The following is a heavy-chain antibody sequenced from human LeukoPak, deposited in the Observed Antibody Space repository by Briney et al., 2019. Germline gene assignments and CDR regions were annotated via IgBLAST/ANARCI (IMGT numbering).Heavy chain of an antibody. Sequence: ASVKVSCKASGYTFTSYDINWVRQATGQGLEWMGWMNPNSGNTGYAQKFQGRVTITRNTSISTAYMELSSLRSEDTAVYYCARYSSSSSAPFDYWGQGTLVTVSS. CDR2: MNPNSGNT. CDR3: ARYSSSSSAPFDY. J-gene: IGHJ4*02. D-gene: IGHD6-6*01. CDR1: GYTFTSYD. V-gene: IGHV1-8*03.